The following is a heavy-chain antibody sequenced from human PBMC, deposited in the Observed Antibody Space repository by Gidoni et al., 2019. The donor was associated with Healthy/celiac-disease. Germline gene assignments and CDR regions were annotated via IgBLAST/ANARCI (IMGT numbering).Heavy chain of an antibody. J-gene: IGHJ5*02. CDR1: GGSISSGGYY. V-gene: IGHV4-31*03. CDR3: ARGGHIVVGFHLLLFDP. Sequence: QVQLQESGPGLVKPSPTLSLTCTVSGGSISSGGYYWSWLRQHPGKGLEWIGYNYSSGSTYYNPSLKRRVTITVDTSKNQFSLKLSSVTAADTAVYYCARGGHIVVGFHLLLFDPWGQGTLVTVSS. D-gene: IGHD2-2*01. CDR2: NYSSGST.